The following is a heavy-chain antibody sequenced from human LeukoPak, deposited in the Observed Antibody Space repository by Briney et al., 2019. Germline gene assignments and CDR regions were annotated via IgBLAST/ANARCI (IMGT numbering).Heavy chain of an antibody. D-gene: IGHD2-2*01. Sequence: GGSLRLSCAASGFTFSSYGMHWVRQAPGKGLEWVAVIWYDGSNKYYADSVKGRFTISRDNSKNTLYLQTNSLRAEDTAVYYCARRALRYCSSTSCPAQYYGVDVWGKGTTVTVSS. CDR2: IWYDGSNK. V-gene: IGHV3-33*01. CDR1: GFTFSSYG. CDR3: ARRALRYCSSTSCPAQYYGVDV. J-gene: IGHJ6*04.